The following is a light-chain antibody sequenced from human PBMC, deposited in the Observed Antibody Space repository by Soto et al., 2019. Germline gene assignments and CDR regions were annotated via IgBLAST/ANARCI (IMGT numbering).Light chain of an antibody. CDR3: SSYAGSNNYV. CDR1: SSDVGGYDY. Sequence: LTQSPSASGPPGQSVTISCAGTSSDVGGYDYVSLYQQHPGEAPKLIIYEVSKRPSGVPDRFSGSNSGNTASLTVSGLQAEDEADYYCSSYAGSNNYVFGTGTKVTVL. J-gene: IGLJ1*01. V-gene: IGLV2-8*01. CDR2: EVS.